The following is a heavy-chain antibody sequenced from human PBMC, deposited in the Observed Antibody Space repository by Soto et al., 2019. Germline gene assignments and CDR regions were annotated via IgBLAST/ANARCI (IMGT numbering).Heavy chain of an antibody. D-gene: IGHD3-22*01. J-gene: IGHJ4*02. Sequence: EVQLVESGGGVVRPGGSLRLSCAASGFTFDDYGMSWVRQAPGKGLEWVSGINWNGGSTGYADSVKGRFTISRDNAKNSLYLQMNSLRAEDTALYYCARESGYDSSGYYRNFDYWGQGTLVTVSS. CDR3: ARESGYDSSGYYRNFDY. V-gene: IGHV3-20*04. CDR1: GFTFDDYG. CDR2: INWNGGST.